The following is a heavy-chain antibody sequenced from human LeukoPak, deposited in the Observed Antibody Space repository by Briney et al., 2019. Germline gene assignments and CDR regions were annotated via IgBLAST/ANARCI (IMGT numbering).Heavy chain of an antibody. CDR3: ARGPSGYHNT. CDR2: ISGSGGST. CDR1: GFTFSSYA. Sequence: PGGSLRLSCAASGFTFSSYAMSWVRQAPGKGLEWVSAISGSGGSTYCADSVKGRFTISRDNSKNTLYLQMDSLRAEDTAVYYCARGPSGYHNTGGQGTLVTVSS. J-gene: IGHJ4*02. V-gene: IGHV3-23*01. D-gene: IGHD5-12*01.